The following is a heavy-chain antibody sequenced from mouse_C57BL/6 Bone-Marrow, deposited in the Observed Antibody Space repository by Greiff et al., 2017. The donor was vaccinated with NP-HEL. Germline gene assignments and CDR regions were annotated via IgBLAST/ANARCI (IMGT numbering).Heavy chain of an antibody. V-gene: IGHV5-9-1*02. J-gene: IGHJ4*01. CDR2: ISSGGDYI. D-gene: IGHD1-1*01. CDR3: TRGGASYYGSYFYAMDY. Sequence: EVKLVESGAGLVKPGGSLKLSCAASGFTFSSYAMSWVRQTPEKRLEWVAYISSGGDYIYYADTVKGRFTISRDNARNTLYLQMSSLKSEDTAMYYCTRGGASYYGSYFYAMDYWGQGTSVTVSS. CDR1: GFTFSSYA.